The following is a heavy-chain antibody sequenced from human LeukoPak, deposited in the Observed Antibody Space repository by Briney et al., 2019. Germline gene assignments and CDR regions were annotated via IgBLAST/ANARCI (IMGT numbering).Heavy chain of an antibody. D-gene: IGHD6-19*01. V-gene: IGHV1-8*01. CDR2: MKPNDGNR. J-gene: IGHJ5*01. Sequence: GASVKVSCKTSGYTFTSFDIHWVRQATGQGLEWMGWMKPNDGNRGFAQKFQGRPTMTSDTSLVTAYMELTSLTSDDTAVYYCARGDSVAGTSNYFDSWGQGTLVTVSS. CDR3: ARGDSVAGTSNYFDS. CDR1: GYTFTSFD.